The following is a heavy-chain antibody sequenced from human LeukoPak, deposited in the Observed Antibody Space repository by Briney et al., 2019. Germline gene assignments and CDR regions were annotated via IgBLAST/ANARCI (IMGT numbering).Heavy chain of an antibody. Sequence: SVKVSCKASGGTFSSYVISWVRQAPGQGLEWMGGIIPIFGTANYAQKFQGRVTITADESTSTAYMELSSLRSEDTAVYYCAITWKVIMVTLDYWGQGTLVTVSS. CDR2: IIPIFGTA. CDR1: GGTFSSYV. D-gene: IGHD2-8*01. J-gene: IGHJ4*02. CDR3: AITWKVIMVTLDY. V-gene: IGHV1-69*13.